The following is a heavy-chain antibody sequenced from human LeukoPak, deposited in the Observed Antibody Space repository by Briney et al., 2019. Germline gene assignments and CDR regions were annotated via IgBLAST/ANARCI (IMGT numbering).Heavy chain of an antibody. CDR1: GFTFSSYG. V-gene: IGHV3-23*01. CDR2: ISGSGGST. J-gene: IGHJ4*02. Sequence: GGSLRLSCAASGFTFSSYGMSWVRQAPGKGLEWVSAISGSGGSTYYADSVKGRFTISRDNSKNALYLQMNSLRAEDTAVYYCARELTVFGPEDYWGQGTLVTVSS. CDR3: ARELTVFGPEDY. D-gene: IGHD1-20*01.